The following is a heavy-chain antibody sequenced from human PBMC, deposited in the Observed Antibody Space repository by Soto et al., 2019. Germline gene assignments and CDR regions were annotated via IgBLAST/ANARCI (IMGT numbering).Heavy chain of an antibody. J-gene: IGHJ4*02. CDR1: GYTFTSYG. D-gene: IGHD4-17*01. V-gene: IGHV1-18*01. CDR2: ISAYNGNT. CDR3: ARDRAPYGGNSFVNY. Sequence: GASVKVSCKASGYTFTSYGISWVRQAPGQGLEWMGWISAYNGNTNYAQKLQGRVTMTTDTSTSTAYMELRSLRSDDTAVYYCARDRAPYGGNSFVNYWGQGTLVTVSS.